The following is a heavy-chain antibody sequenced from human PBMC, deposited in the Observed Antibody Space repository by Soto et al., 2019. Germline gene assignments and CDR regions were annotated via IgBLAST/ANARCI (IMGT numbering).Heavy chain of an antibody. V-gene: IGHV1-46*01. CDR3: ATGGRAFRILYEPPNRPEDDWFDP. J-gene: IGHJ5*02. CDR1: GYTFTSYY. Sequence: QVQLVQSGAEVKKPGASVKVSCKASGYTFTSYYMHWVRQAPGQGLEWMGIINPSGGSTSYAQKFKGRVTMTRDTSTSTVYMELSSLRSEDTAVYYCATGGRAFRILYEPPNRPEDDWFDPWGQGTLVTVSS. CDR2: INPSGGST. D-gene: IGHD2-8*01.